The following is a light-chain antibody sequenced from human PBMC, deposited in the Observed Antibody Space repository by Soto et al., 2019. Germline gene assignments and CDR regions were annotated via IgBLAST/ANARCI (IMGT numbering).Light chain of an antibody. CDR2: EVS. CDR1: SSDVGGYNY. CDR3: SSYTSSSTLV. J-gene: IGLJ3*02. V-gene: IGLV2-14*01. Sequence: QSALTQPASVSGSPGQSVTISCTGISSDVGGYNYVSWYQQYPGKAPKLMIYEVSNRPSGVSNRFSGSKSGNTASLTISGLQSEDEADYYCSSYTSSSTLVFGGGTKVTVL.